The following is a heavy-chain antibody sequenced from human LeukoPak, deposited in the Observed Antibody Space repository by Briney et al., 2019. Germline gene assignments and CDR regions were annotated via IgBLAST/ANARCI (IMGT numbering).Heavy chain of an antibody. D-gene: IGHD3-9*01. CDR1: GFTFSSYG. J-gene: IGHJ4*02. V-gene: IGHV3-23*01. CDR2: ISGSGGST. Sequence: PGGSLRLSCAASGFTFSSYGMSWVRQAPGKGLEWVSAISGSGGSTYYADSVKGRFTISRDNFKNKMHVQMNSLRAEDTAIYYCAKDGPGFASDWLLHTFDSWGQGTLVTVSS. CDR3: AKDGPGFASDWLLHTFDS.